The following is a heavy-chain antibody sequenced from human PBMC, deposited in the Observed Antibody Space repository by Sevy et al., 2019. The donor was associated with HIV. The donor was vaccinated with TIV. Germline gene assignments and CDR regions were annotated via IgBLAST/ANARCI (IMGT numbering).Heavy chain of an antibody. CDR3: AREGCTKPHDY. D-gene: IGHD2-8*01. J-gene: IGHJ4*02. V-gene: IGHV3-23*01. CDR1: GFTFSKYS. CDR2: LSFGCGEI. Sequence: GGSLRLSCAASGFTFSKYSMSWVRQPPGKGLEWVSTLSFGCGEINYADSVKGRFTISRDNSKSTGYLQMNNLRREDTAVYYCAREGCTKPHDYWGQGTLVTVSS.